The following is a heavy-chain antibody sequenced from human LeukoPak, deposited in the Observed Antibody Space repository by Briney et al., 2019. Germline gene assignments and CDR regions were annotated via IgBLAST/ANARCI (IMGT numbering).Heavy chain of an antibody. J-gene: IGHJ1*01. V-gene: IGHV3-48*03. CDR3: ARGVWQQLHEYFQH. CDR1: GFTFSSYE. Sequence: GGSLRLSCAASGFTFSSYEMNWVRQAPGKGLEWVSYISSSGSTIYYADSVKGRFTISRDNAKNSLYLQMNSLRAEDTAVYYCARGVWQQLHEYFQHWGQGTLVTVSS. CDR2: ISSSGSTI. D-gene: IGHD6-13*01.